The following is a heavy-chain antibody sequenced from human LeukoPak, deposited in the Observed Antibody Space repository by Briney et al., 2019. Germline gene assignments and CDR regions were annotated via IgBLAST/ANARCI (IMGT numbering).Heavy chain of an antibody. Sequence: SVKVSCKASGGTFSSYAISWVRQAPGQGLEWMGRIIPILGIANYAQKFQGRVTITADKSTSTAYMELSSLRSEDTAVHYCARDCSSTSCSYYYYYGMDVWGQGTTVTVSS. CDR3: ARDCSSTSCSYYYYYGMDV. J-gene: IGHJ6*02. V-gene: IGHV1-69*04. D-gene: IGHD2-2*01. CDR1: GGTFSSYA. CDR2: IIPILGIA.